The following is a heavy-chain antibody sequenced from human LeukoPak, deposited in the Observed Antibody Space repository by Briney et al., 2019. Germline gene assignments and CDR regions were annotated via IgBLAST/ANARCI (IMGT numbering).Heavy chain of an antibody. V-gene: IGHV1-8*01. CDR3: ARGDSSSWYDGMDV. D-gene: IGHD6-13*01. CDR2: MNPNSGNT. J-gene: IGHJ6*02. CDR1: GYTFTSYD. Sequence: ASVKVSCKASGYTFTSYDINWVRQATGQGLEWMGWMNPNSGNTGYAQKFQGRVTMTRNTSISTAYMELSNLRSEDTAVYYCARGDSSSWYDGMDVWGQGTTVTVSS.